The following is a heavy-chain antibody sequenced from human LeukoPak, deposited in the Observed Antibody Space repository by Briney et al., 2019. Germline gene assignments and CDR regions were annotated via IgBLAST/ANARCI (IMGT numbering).Heavy chain of an antibody. Sequence: PSETLSLTCAVSGVSISSGVYSWSWIRQPPGKGLEWIGYIFHNNNTSYNPTLKSRVTISVDRSKHQFSLNLRSATAADTAVYFCARLTPYDSGSHYNVPDNWFDTWGQGTLVTVSS. J-gene: IGHJ5*02. CDR3: ARLTPYDSGSHYNVPDNWFDT. CDR2: IFHNNNT. D-gene: IGHD3-10*01. CDR1: GVSISSGVYS. V-gene: IGHV4-30-2*01.